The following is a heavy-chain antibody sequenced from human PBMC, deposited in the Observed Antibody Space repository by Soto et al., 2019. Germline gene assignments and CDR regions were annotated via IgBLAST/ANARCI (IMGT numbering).Heavy chain of an antibody. CDR3: ARDATYGDLDY. J-gene: IGHJ4*02. D-gene: IGHD4-17*01. CDR1: GGSFSGYY. CDR2: INHSGST. V-gene: IGHV4-34*01. Sequence: QVQLQQWGAGLLKPSETLSLTCAVYGGSFSGYYWSWIRQPPGKGLEWIGEINHSGSTNYNPSLKSRVTISVDTSKYQFSLKLSSVTAADTAVYYCARDATYGDLDYWGQGTLVTVSS.